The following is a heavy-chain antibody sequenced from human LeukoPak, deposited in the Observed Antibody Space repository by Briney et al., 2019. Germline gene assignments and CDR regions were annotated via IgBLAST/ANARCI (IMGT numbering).Heavy chain of an antibody. V-gene: IGHV4-59*01. CDR2: IYYSGST. D-gene: IGHD6-13*01. CDR1: GGSLSSYY. CDR3: AREAPGIAAAGPEVHYYYYGMDV. Sequence: SETLSLTCTVSGGSLSSYYWSWIRQPPGQGLKWIGYIYYSGSTNYNPSLKSRVTISVDTSKNQFSLTLSSVTAADTAVYYCAREAPGIAAAGPEVHYYYYGMDVWGQGTTVTVSS. J-gene: IGHJ6*02.